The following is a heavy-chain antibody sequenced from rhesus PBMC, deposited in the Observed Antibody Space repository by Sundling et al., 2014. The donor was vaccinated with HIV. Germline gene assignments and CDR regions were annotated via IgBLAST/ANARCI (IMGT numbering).Heavy chain of an antibody. CDR3: ARVYSGFSYDAFDF. CDR2: IFGSGSST. J-gene: IGHJ3*01. CDR1: GGSISSSY. Sequence: QLHLQESGPGLVKPSETLSVTCAVSGGSISSSYWSWIRQAPGKGLDWIAFIFGSGSSTNYNPSLKSRVTLSVDTSKNQLSLNLSSVTAADTAVYYCARVYSGFSYDAFDFWGQGLRVTVSS. D-gene: IGHD5-24*01. V-gene: IGHV4-169*01.